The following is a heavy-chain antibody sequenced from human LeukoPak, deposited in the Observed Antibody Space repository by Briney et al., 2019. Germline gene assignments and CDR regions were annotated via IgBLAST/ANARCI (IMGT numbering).Heavy chain of an antibody. D-gene: IGHD5-24*01. J-gene: IGHJ4*02. Sequence: KPSETLSLTCAVYGGSFSGYYWSWIRQPPGKGLEWIGEINHSGSTNYNPSLKSRVTIPVDTSKNHFSLNLRSVTAADTAVYYCARRSYNSPFRYWGQGTPVTVSS. CDR3: ARRSYNSPFRY. CDR1: GGSFSGYY. V-gene: IGHV4-34*01. CDR2: INHSGST.